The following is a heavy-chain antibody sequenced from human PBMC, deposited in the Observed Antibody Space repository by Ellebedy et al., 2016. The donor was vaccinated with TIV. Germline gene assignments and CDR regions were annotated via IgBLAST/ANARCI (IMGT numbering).Heavy chain of an antibody. V-gene: IGHV3-30*18. CDR3: AKESDAFDI. CDR2: ISSDGSIP. Sequence: GGSLRLXCAASDFIFSSYVMYWVRQAPGKGLEWVQGISSDGSIPYYTASLRGRFTISRDNSNNTLYLQMNSLKPEDTAVYYCAKESDAFDIWGQGTMVTVSS. CDR1: DFIFSSYV. J-gene: IGHJ3*02.